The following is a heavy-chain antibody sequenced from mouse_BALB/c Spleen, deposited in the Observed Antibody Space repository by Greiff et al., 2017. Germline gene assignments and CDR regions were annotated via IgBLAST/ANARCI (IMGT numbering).Heavy chain of an antibody. CDR3: ARQHYGNFAWFAY. V-gene: IGHV5-12-2*01. CDR1: GFTFSSYT. Sequence: EVQLVESGGGLVQPGGSLKLSCAASGFTFSSYTMSWVRQTPEKRLEWVAYISNGGGSTYYPDTVKGRFTISRDNAKNTLYLQMSSLKSEDTAMYYCARQHYGNFAWFAYWGQGTLVTVSA. CDR2: ISNGGGST. J-gene: IGHJ3*01. D-gene: IGHD2-1*01.